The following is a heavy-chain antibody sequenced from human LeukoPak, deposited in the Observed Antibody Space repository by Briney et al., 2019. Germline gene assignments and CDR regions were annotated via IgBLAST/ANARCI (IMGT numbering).Heavy chain of an antibody. CDR2: IDTNTGIP. Sequence: ASVKVSCKASGYTFTNFAMNWVRQAPGQGLEWMGWIDTNTGIPTYAQGFTGRFVFSLDTSVSTVYLQISSLQADDAAVYYCARDPGSQRVNRLARRGDYWGQGTLVTVSS. CDR3: ARDPGSQRVNRLARRGDY. D-gene: IGHD1-14*01. J-gene: IGHJ4*02. V-gene: IGHV7-4-1*02. CDR1: GYTFTNFA.